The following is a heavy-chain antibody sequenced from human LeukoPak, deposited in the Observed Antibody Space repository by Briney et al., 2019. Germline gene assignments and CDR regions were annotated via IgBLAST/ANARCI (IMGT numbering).Heavy chain of an antibody. CDR3: ARPLSLGYCSGGSCYGRGAWFDR. V-gene: IGHV4-39*07. D-gene: IGHD2-15*01. CDR1: GGSVSTSPYY. CDR2: IYHSGST. Sequence: SETLSLTCTVSGGSVSTSPYYWGWVRQPPGKGLEWIGQIYHSGSTNYNPSLKSRVTISVDKSKNQFSLKLRSVTAADTAVYYCARPLSLGYCSGGSCYGRGAWFDRWGQGTLVTVSS. J-gene: IGHJ5*02.